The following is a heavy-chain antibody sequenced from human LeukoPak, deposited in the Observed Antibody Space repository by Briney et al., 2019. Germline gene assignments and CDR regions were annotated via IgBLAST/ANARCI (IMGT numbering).Heavy chain of an antibody. CDR3: ARDRFVVVPAALFDY. CDR1: GGTFSSYA. J-gene: IGHJ4*02. Sequence: SVKVSCKASGGTFSSYAISWVRQAPGQGLEWMGGIIPIFGTANYAQKFQGRVAITADESTSTAYMELRSLRSDDTAVYCCARDRFVVVPAALFDYWGQGTLVTVSS. V-gene: IGHV1-69*13. D-gene: IGHD2-2*01. CDR2: IIPIFGTA.